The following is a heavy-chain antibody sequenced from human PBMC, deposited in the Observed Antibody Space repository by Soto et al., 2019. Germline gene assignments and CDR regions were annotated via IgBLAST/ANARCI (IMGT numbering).Heavy chain of an antibody. D-gene: IGHD3-10*01. CDR2: IYYSGST. V-gene: IGHV4-39*01. J-gene: IGHJ6*02. Sequence: SETLSLTCTVSGGSISSSSYYWGWIRQPPGKGLEWIGSIYYSGSTYYNPSLKSRVTISVDTSKNQFSLKLSSVTAADTAVYYCARQGANYYGSGSYYKAVYYSGMDVWGQGTTVTVSS. CDR3: ARQGANYYGSGSYYKAVYYSGMDV. CDR1: GGSISSSSYY.